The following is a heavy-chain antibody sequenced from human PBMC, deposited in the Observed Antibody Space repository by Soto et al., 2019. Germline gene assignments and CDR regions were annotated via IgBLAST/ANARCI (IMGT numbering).Heavy chain of an antibody. CDR3: ARRARPDFYYMDV. J-gene: IGHJ6*03. D-gene: IGHD6-6*01. Sequence: GFPRLSCAASGFTLSGYAMGWVRQAPGKGLEYVSGISSNGVGTYYANSVQGRFTISRDNSKNTVYLQMGSLRPEDMAVYYCARRARPDFYYMDVWGKGTTVTVSS. CDR1: GFTLSGYA. V-gene: IGHV3-64*01. CDR2: ISSNGVGT.